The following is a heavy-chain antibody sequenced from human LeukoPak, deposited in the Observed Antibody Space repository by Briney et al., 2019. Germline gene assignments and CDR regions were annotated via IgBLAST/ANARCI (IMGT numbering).Heavy chain of an antibody. D-gene: IGHD1-26*01. V-gene: IGHV3-7*03. CDR1: GFTFSSYW. J-gene: IGHJ4*02. Sequence: GGSLRLSCAASGFTFSSYWMSWVRQAPGKGLEWVANIKQDGSEKYYVDSVKGRFTVSRDNAKNSLYLQMNSLRAEDTALYYCARQWELLLNLVFDYWGQGTLVTVSS. CDR3: ARQWELLLNLVFDY. CDR2: IKQDGSEK.